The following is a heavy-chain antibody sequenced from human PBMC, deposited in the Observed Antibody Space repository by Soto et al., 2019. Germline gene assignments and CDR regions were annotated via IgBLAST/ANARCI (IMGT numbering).Heavy chain of an antibody. J-gene: IGHJ4*02. CDR2: IYSDGGT. Sequence: GGSLRLSCAASGFTVSQNYLSWVRQAPGRGLQWVSLIYSDGGTDYAEAVKGRFTISRDNSKKPPYLPMNSLKAEDTAIYYCATRMTTAPYWGQGTLVTVSS. CDR1: GFTVSQNY. CDR3: ATRMTTAPY. D-gene: IGHD4-17*01. V-gene: IGHV3-66*01.